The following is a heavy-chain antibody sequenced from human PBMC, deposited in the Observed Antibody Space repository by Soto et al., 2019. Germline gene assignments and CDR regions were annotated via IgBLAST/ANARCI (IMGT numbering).Heavy chain of an antibody. CDR2: IYYSGST. V-gene: IGHV4-30-4*01. CDR3: ASRRSRWRGYGGFEP. D-gene: IGHD3-3*01. CDR1: GGSISSGDYY. Sequence: SETLSLTCTVSGGSISSGDYYWSWIRQPPGKGLEWIGYIYYSGSTYYNPSLKSRVTISVDTSKNQFSLKLSSVTAEDTAVYYCASRRSRWRGYGGFEPWGQGTLVTVSS. J-gene: IGHJ5*02.